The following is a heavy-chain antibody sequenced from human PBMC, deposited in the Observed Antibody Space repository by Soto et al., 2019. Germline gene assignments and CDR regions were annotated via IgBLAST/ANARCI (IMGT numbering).Heavy chain of an antibody. Sequence: SQTLSLTCAISGYSVSSNSAAWNWIRQSPSRGLEWLGRTYYRSKWYNDYAVSVKSRITINPDTSKNQFSLQLNSVTPEDTAVYYCARDRYRYSYGSDLYYYYYYGMDVWGQGTTVTVSS. V-gene: IGHV6-1*01. CDR2: TYYRSKWYN. CDR3: ARDRYRYSYGSDLYYYYYYGMDV. CDR1: GYSVSSNSAA. J-gene: IGHJ6*02. D-gene: IGHD5-18*01.